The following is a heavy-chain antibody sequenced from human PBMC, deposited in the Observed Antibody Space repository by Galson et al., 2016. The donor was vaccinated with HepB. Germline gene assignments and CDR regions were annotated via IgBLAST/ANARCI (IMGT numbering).Heavy chain of an antibody. J-gene: IGHJ4*02. CDR3: ARRGINYVSLDY. CDR1: GYRFPSYW. Sequence: QSGAEVKKPGESLKISCKGSGYRFPSYWIGWVRQMPGKGLEWMGIIYPSDSDTRYSPSFQGQVTISADKSISTAFLPWSSLQASDTAIFYCARRGINYVSLDYWGQGTLVTVSS. V-gene: IGHV5-51*01. CDR2: IYPSDSDT. D-gene: IGHD1-14*01.